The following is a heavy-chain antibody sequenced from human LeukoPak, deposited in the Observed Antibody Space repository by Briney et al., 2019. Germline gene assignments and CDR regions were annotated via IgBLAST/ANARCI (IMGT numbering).Heavy chain of an antibody. Sequence: GGFLRLSCAASGFTFSSYEMNWVRQAPGKGLEWVSYISSSGSTIYYADSVKGRFTISRDNAKNSLYLQMNSLRAEDTAVYYCARAAGGQQLVLSNWFDPWGQGTLVTVSS. J-gene: IGHJ5*02. CDR1: GFTFSSYE. D-gene: IGHD6-13*01. CDR3: ARAAGGQQLVLSNWFDP. V-gene: IGHV3-48*03. CDR2: ISSSGSTI.